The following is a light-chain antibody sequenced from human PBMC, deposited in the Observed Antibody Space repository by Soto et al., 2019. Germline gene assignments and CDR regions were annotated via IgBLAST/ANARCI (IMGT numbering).Light chain of an antibody. CDR2: DAS. CDR3: QQRSNWPPRIT. CDR1: QNVSSY. V-gene: IGKV3-11*01. Sequence: EIVLTQSPATLSLSPGERATPSCRASQNVSSYLAWYQQKPGQAPRLLIYDASNRATGIPARFSGSGSGTDFTLTISSLEPEDFAVYYCQQRSNWPPRITFGQGTRLEIK. J-gene: IGKJ5*01.